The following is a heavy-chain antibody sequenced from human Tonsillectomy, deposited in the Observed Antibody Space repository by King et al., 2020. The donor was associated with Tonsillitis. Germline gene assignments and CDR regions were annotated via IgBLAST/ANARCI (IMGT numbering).Heavy chain of an antibody. V-gene: IGHV3-30*18. CDR1: GFTFSGYG. CDR3: AKDVLEWLVPYYYYGIDV. J-gene: IGHJ6*04. Sequence: VQLVESGGGVVQPGRSLRLSCAASGFTFSGYGMHWVRQAPGKGLEWVAVISYGGSNKYYADSVKGRFTISRDNSKNTLYLQMNSLRAEDTAVYYCAKDVLEWLVPYYYYGIDVWGKGTTVTVSS. CDR2: ISYGGSNK. D-gene: IGHD6-19*01.